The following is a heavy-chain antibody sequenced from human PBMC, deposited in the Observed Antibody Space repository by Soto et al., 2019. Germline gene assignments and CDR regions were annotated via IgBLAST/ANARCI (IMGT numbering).Heavy chain of an antibody. CDR1: GFTFSTYA. CDR3: AKSFFSSGSYRHYLDY. Sequence: EVQLLESGGGLVQPGGSLRLSCAASGFTFSTYAMSWVRQAPGEGLEWVSGISGGGGSTYYADSVKGRFTISRDNSKNTLYLQMNSLRAEDTAVYYCAKSFFSSGSYRHYLDYWGQGTLVTVSS. CDR2: ISGGGGST. D-gene: IGHD3-10*01. J-gene: IGHJ4*02. V-gene: IGHV3-23*01.